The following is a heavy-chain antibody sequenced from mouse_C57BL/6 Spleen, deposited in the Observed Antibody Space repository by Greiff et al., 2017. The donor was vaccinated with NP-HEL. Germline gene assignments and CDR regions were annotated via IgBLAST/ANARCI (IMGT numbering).Heavy chain of an antibody. Sequence: DVMLVESEGGLVQPGSSMKLSCTASGFTFSDYYMAWVRQVPEKGLEWVANINYDGSSTYYLDSLKSRFIISRDNAKNILYLQMSSLKSEDTATYYCAREGGFMDYWGQGTSVTVSS. V-gene: IGHV5-16*01. CDR1: GFTFSDYY. CDR3: AREGGFMDY. J-gene: IGHJ4*01. CDR2: INYDGSST.